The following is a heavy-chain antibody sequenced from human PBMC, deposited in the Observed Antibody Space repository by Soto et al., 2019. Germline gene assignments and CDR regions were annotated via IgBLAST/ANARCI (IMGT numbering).Heavy chain of an antibody. CDR2: IKPSTGDT. CDR1: AYTFSGYY. Sequence: SVKVSCKTSAYTFSGYYLHWVRQAPGQGLEWMGWIKPSTGDTNYAEKFRGRVTMTRDTSVSTAYMELSSLRSDDTAVYYCTREQMATVTQFNWFDSWG. J-gene: IGHJ5*01. D-gene: IGHD3-10*01. V-gene: IGHV1-2*02. CDR3: TREQMATVTQFNWFDS.